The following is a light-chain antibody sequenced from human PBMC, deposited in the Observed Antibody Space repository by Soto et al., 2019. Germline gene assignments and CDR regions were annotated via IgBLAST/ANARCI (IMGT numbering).Light chain of an antibody. CDR2: LAT. Sequence: DIVMTQSPLSLPVTPGEPASISCRSSQSLLQTNGNTYLDWYLQKPGQSPQLLISLATNRASGVPDRFSGSGSGTDFTLKISRVEAEDVGVYYCMQPLQSWTFGQGTKVDIK. J-gene: IGKJ1*01. CDR3: MQPLQSWT. CDR1: QSLLQTNGNTY. V-gene: IGKV2-28*01.